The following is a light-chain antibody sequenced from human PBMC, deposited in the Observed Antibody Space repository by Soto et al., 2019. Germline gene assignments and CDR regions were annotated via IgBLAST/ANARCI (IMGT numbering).Light chain of an antibody. CDR3: SSFSSSSTLV. V-gene: IGLV2-14*03. CDR2: DVT. Sequence: QSVLTQPASVSGSPGQSITISCTGTSNDVGGYNYVSWFQQHPGKAPKLLIYDVTKRPSGVSNRFSGSKSGNTASLTISGLQAEDEADYYCSSFSSSSTLVFGGGTKLTVL. CDR1: SNDVGGYNY. J-gene: IGLJ2*01.